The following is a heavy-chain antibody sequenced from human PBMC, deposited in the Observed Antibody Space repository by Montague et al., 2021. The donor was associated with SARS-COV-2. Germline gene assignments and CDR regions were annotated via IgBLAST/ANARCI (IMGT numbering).Heavy chain of an antibody. CDR2: INHSGST. J-gene: IGHJ4*02. Sequence: SETLSLTCAVYGGSFSGYYWSWIRKPPGKGLEWIGEINHSGSTKYNPSLKSRVTISVDTSKNQFSLKLSSVTAADTAVYYCAGGTKRVFTYDYDSSGYASDYWGQGTLVTVSS. CDR3: AGGTKRVFTYDYDSSGYASDY. D-gene: IGHD3-22*01. CDR1: GGSFSGYY. V-gene: IGHV4-34*01.